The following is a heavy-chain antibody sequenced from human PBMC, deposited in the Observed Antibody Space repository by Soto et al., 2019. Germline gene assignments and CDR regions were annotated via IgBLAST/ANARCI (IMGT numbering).Heavy chain of an antibody. V-gene: IGHV4-34*01. CDR1: GGSFSGYY. CDR3: ARGPGDYGDCDY. CDR2: INHSGST. J-gene: IGHJ4*02. Sequence: QVQLQQWGAGLLKPSETLSLTCAVYGGSFSGYYWSWIRQPPGKGLEWIGEINHSGSTNYNPSLKSRVTISVDTSNNQFSLKLSSVTAADPAVYYCARGPGDYGDCDYWGQGTLVTVSS. D-gene: IGHD4-17*01.